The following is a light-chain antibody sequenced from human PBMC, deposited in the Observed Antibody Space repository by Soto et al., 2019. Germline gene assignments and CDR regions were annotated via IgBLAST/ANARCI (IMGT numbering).Light chain of an antibody. J-gene: IGKJ5*01. V-gene: IGKV3D-15*01. CDR2: GAS. CDR3: QQYTSSLIT. CDR1: QSIANN. Sequence: EIVMTQSPATLSMSPGEGATLSCRASQSIANNLAWYQQRPGQAPRLLIYGASTRATGIPARFSGSGSGTEFTLTISRLEPEDFAVYYCQQYTSSLITFGQGTRLEIK.